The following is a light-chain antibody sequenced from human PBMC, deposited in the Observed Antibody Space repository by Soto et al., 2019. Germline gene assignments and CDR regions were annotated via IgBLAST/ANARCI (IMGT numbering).Light chain of an antibody. CDR1: SSNIGKNY. CDR2: DNT. V-gene: IGLV1-51*01. CDR3: GVWDSGRRAVV. J-gene: IGLJ2*01. Sequence: QSVLTQPPSVSAAPGQRVTISCSGSSSNIGKNYVSWYQQVPGTAPKLLIYDNTYRPSGIPDRFSGSKSGASATLTITGLQTGDEADYSCGVWDSGRRAVVFGGGTKLTVL.